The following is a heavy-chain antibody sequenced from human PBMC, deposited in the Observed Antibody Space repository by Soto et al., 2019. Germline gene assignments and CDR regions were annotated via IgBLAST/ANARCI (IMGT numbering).Heavy chain of an antibody. CDR2: IYYSGST. D-gene: IGHD2-15*01. CDR1: SGSISNYY. Sequence: SETLSLTCTVSSGSISNYYWSWIRQPPGKGLEWIGYIYYSGSTNYDPSLKSRVTISIGTSKNQFSLKLSSVTAADTAVYYCARHVGWVGPQIQYPFDSWGQGTLVTVSS. CDR3: ARHVGWVGPQIQYPFDS. J-gene: IGHJ4*02. V-gene: IGHV4-59*08.